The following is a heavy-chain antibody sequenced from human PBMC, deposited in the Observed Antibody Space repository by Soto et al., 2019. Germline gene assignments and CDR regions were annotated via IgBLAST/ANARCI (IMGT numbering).Heavy chain of an antibody. Sequence: QVQLVESGGGVVQPGRSLRLSCAASGFTFSSYGMHWVRQAPGKGLEWVAVISYDGSNKYYADSVKGRFTISRDNSKNTLYLQMTSLRAEDTAVYYCAKSSSFWSNEADYWGQGTLVTVSS. CDR2: ISYDGSNK. V-gene: IGHV3-30*18. CDR1: GFTFSSYG. J-gene: IGHJ4*02. D-gene: IGHD3-3*01. CDR3: AKSSSFWSNEADY.